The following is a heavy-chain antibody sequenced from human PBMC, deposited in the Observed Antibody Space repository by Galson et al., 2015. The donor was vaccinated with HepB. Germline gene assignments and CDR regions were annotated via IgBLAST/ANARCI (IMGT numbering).Heavy chain of an antibody. D-gene: IGHD3-10*01. V-gene: IGHV1-2*06. CDR3: ANSMVRGVIKDY. J-gene: IGHJ4*02. Sequence: SVKVSCKASGYTFTGYYMHWVRQAPGQGLEWMGRINPNSGGTNYAQKFQGRVTMTRDTSISTAYMELSRLRSDDTAVYYCANSMVRGVIKDYWGQGTLVTVSS. CDR2: INPNSGGT. CDR1: GYTFTGYY.